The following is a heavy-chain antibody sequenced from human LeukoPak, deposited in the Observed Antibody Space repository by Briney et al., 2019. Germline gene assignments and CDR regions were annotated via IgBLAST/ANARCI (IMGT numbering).Heavy chain of an antibody. J-gene: IGHJ4*02. D-gene: IGHD2-15*01. V-gene: IGHV3-23*01. Sequence: GGSLRLSCAASGFTFSSYAMSWVRQAPGKGLEWVSAISGSGGSTYYADSVKGRFSISRDNSKNTLDLQMNSLRAEDTAIYYCAKEPSCSGGSCYYFDYWGQGTLDTVSS. CDR3: AKEPSCSGGSCYYFDY. CDR2: ISGSGGST. CDR1: GFTFSSYA.